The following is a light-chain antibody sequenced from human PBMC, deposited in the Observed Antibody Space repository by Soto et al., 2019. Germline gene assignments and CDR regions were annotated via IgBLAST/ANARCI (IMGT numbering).Light chain of an antibody. CDR2: SDD. Sequence: QSVLTQPSSASGTPGQRVTISCSGSSSNIGSNAVSWYQHFPGTAPKVLIYSDDQRPSGVPDRFSGSKSGTSASLAISGLRAEDEADHFCAAWGDSLNTWVFGGGTQLTVL. CDR1: SSNIGSNA. V-gene: IGLV1-44*01. J-gene: IGLJ3*02. CDR3: AAWGDSLNTWV.